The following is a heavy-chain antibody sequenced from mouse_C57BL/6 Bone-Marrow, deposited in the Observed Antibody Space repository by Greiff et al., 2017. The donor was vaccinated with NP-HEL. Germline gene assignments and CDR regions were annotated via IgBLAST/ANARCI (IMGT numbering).Heavy chain of an antibody. CDR3: AREGSGPSRFAY. Sequence: VQLQQPGAELVKPGASVKLSCKASGYTFTSYWMHWVKQRPGQGLEWIGMIHPNSGSTNYDEKFKSKATLTVDKSYSTAYMQLSILTSEDSAVYYCAREGSGPSRFAYWGQGTLVTVSA. CDR1: GYTFTSYW. D-gene: IGHD3-2*02. CDR2: IHPNSGST. J-gene: IGHJ3*01. V-gene: IGHV1-64*01.